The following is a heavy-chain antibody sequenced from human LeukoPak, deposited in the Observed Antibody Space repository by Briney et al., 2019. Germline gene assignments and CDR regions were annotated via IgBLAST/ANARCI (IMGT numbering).Heavy chain of an antibody. CDR3: ARGFSAIFGVVIPPEV. Sequence: GASVKVSCKASGYTFTSYYMHWVRQAPGQGLEWMGIINPSGGSTSYAQKFQGRVTMTRDTSTSTVYMELSSLRSEDTAVYYCARGFSAIFGVVIPPEVLGKGTTVTGSS. J-gene: IGHJ6*03. CDR1: GYTFTSYY. CDR2: INPSGGST. V-gene: IGHV1-46*01. D-gene: IGHD3-3*01.